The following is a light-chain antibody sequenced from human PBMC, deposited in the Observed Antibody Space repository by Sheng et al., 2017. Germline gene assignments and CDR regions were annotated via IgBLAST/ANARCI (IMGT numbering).Light chain of an antibody. CDR1: QSISNW. V-gene: IGKV1-5*03. J-gene: IGKJ1*01. CDR2: KAS. Sequence: DIQMTQSPSTLSAFVGDRVTITCRASQSISNWLAWYQQKPGKAPKVLIYKASNLESGVPSRFSGSGSGTEFTLTISSLQPEDFGTYYCQQYDTYSKTFGQGTKVEIK. CDR3: QQYDTYSKT.